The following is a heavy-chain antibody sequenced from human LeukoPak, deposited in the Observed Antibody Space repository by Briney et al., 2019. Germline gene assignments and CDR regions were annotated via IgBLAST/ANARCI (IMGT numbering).Heavy chain of an antibody. D-gene: IGHD3-10*01. V-gene: IGHV3-7*01. CDR1: GFTFSSYG. CDR2: IKEDGSEK. Sequence: GGSLRLSCAASGFTFSSYGMHWVRQAPGKGLEWVANIKEDGSEKYYVDSVKGRFTISRDNAKNSLYLQMNSLRAEDTAVYYCARGRPNYYGSGSSPFDYWGQGTLVTVSS. CDR3: ARGRPNYYGSGSSPFDY. J-gene: IGHJ4*02.